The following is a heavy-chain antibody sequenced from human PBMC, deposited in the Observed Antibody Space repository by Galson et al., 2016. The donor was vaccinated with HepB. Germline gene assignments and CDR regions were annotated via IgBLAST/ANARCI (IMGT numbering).Heavy chain of an antibody. J-gene: IGHJ1*01. CDR1: GFSFSSYA. Sequence: SLRLSCAASGFSFSSYAMSWARKAPGKGLEWVSTITGRGGTTDYADSVKGRVTISREDSKKPLYLQMNSLRAEDTAIYYCAKVGTTVLTPGKYRLEYFQLWGQGTLVTVSP. CDR2: ITGRGGTT. CDR3: AKVGTTVLTPGKYRLEYFQL. V-gene: IGHV3-23*01. D-gene: IGHD4-23*01.